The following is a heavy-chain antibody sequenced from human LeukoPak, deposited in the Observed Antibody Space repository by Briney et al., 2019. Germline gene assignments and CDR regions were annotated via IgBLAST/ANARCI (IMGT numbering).Heavy chain of an antibody. D-gene: IGHD1-26*01. Sequence: PGGSLRLSCAASGFTFSSYAMSWVRQAPGKGLEWIGEINHSGSTNYNPSLKSRVTISVDTSKNQFSLKLSSVTAADTAVYYCARGVGRYYYYYYYMDVWGKGTTVTVSS. CDR2: INHSGST. CDR3: ARGVGRYYYYYYYMDV. J-gene: IGHJ6*03. CDR1: GFTFSSYA. V-gene: IGHV4-34*01.